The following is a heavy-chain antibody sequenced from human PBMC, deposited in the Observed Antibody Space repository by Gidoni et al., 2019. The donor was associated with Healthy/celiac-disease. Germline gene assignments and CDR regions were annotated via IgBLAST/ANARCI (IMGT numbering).Heavy chain of an antibody. Sequence: QVQLQESGPGLVKPSQTLSLTCTVSGGSISSGGYYWSWIRQHPGKGLEWIGYIYYSGSTYYNPSLKSRVTISVDTSKNQFSLKLSSVTAADTAVYYCARDVLRFGGSYYYYYYMDVWGKGTTVTVSS. CDR1: GGSISSGGYY. CDR2: IYYSGST. D-gene: IGHD3-10*01. J-gene: IGHJ6*03. V-gene: IGHV4-31*03. CDR3: ARDVLRFGGSYYYYYYMDV.